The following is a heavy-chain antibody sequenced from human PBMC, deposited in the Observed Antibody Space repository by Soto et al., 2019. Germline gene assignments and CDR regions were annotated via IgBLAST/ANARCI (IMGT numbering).Heavy chain of an antibody. CDR3: AREGDILTGYYSPSDHDAFDI. CDR1: GFTVSSNY. CDR2: IYSGGST. J-gene: IGHJ3*02. D-gene: IGHD3-9*01. V-gene: IGHV3-66*01. Sequence: GGSLRLSCAASGFTVSSNYMSWVRQAPGKGLEWVSVIYSGGSTYYADSVKGRFTISRDNSKNTLYLQMNSLRAEDTAVYYCAREGDILTGYYSPSDHDAFDIWGQGTMVTVSS.